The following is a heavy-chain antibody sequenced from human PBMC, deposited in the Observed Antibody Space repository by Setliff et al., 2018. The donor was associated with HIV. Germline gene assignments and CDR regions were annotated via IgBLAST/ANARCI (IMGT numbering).Heavy chain of an antibody. CDR2: IKQDGSEK. Sequence: GGSLRLSCKASGFTFSKYAMHWVRQAPGEGLQWVANIKQDGSEKYYVDSVKGRFTISRDNAKNSLYLQMNRLRAEDTAVYYCVRGPQFRPHWGQGTLVTVSS. V-gene: IGHV3-7*04. J-gene: IGHJ4*02. CDR1: GFTFSKYA. CDR3: VRGPQFRPH.